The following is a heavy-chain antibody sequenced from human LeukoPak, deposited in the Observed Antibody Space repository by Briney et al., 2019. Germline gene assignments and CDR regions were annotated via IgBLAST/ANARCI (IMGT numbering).Heavy chain of an antibody. D-gene: IGHD2-15*01. CDR3: ARSYCSGGSCHVAGMDV. Sequence: KPSETLSLTCTVSGGSISSYCWSWIRQPPGKGLEWIGYIYYSGSTNYNPSLKSRVTISVDTSKNQFSLKLNSVTAADTAVYYCARSYCSGGSCHVAGMDVWGKGTTVTVSS. CDR1: GGSISSYC. J-gene: IGHJ6*04. V-gene: IGHV4-59*01. CDR2: IYYSGST.